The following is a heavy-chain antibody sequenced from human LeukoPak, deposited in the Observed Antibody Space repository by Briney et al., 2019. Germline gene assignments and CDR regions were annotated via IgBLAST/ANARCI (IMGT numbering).Heavy chain of an antibody. Sequence: GGSLRLSCAASGFTFSSYAMSWVRQAPGKGLEWVSAISGSGGSTYYADSVKGRFTISRVNSKNTLFLQTNSLRAEDTAVYYCAKLGYYDSSGYSTFDYWGQGTLVTVSS. D-gene: IGHD3-22*01. CDR1: GFTFSSYA. V-gene: IGHV3-23*01. CDR3: AKLGYYDSSGYSTFDY. J-gene: IGHJ4*02. CDR2: ISGSGGST.